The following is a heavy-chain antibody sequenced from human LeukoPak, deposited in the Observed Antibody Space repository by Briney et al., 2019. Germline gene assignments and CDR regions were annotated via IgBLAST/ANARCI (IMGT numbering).Heavy chain of an antibody. CDR1: GYTFTSYG. V-gene: IGHV1-2*06. CDR3: ARDLTYGSGRNWFDP. Sequence: ASVKVSCKASGYTFTSYGISWVRQAPGQGLEWMGRINPNSGGTNYAQKFQGRVTMTRDTSISTAYMELSRLRSDDTAVYYCARDLTYGSGRNWFDPWGQGTLVTVSS. CDR2: INPNSGGT. J-gene: IGHJ5*02. D-gene: IGHD3-10*01.